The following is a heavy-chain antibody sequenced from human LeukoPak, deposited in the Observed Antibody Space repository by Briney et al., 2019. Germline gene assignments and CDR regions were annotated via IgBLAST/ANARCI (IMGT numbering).Heavy chain of an antibody. CDR1: GFSLSTSGMR. D-gene: IGHD3-16*01. CDR3: ARNVGYGLYFDY. CDR2: IDWDDDK. Sequence: SGPALVKPTQTLTLTCTFSGFSLSTSGMRVSWIRQPPGKALEWLARIDWDDDKFYSTSLKTRLTISKDTSKNQVVLTMTNMDPVDTATYYCARNVGYGLYFDYWGQGTLVTVSS. J-gene: IGHJ4*02. V-gene: IGHV2-70*04.